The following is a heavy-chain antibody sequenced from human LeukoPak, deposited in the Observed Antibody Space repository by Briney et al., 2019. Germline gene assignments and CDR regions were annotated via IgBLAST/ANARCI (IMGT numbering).Heavy chain of an antibody. Sequence: PGGSLRLSCAASGFTFSSYAMHWVRQAAGKGLEWVAVIPYDGSNKNYGDSVKGRFTISRDNSKNMLYLQMNSLRAEDTAVYYCARDATRNYYYYGMDVWGQGTTVTVSS. J-gene: IGHJ6*02. D-gene: IGHD5-12*01. CDR1: GFTFSSYA. V-gene: IGHV3-30*14. CDR3: ARDATRNYYYYGMDV. CDR2: IPYDGSNK.